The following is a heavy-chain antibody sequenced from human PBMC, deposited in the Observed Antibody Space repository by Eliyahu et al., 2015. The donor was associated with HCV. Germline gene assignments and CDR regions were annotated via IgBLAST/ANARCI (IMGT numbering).Heavy chain of an antibody. J-gene: IGHJ3*01. V-gene: IGHV6-1*01. CDR2: TYYRXTWMY. Sequence: QVLLQQSXPGLLKPWQTLXLTCDISGDSXSXSSVIWXXIRXSPSRGLEWLGRTYYRXTWMYDYALSVRSRITITPDTSTNQFSLLLNSVTPEDTAMYYCARSIHRPKDGFDFWGQGTRVTVSS. CDR1: GDSXSXSSVI. CDR3: ARSIHRPKDGFDF.